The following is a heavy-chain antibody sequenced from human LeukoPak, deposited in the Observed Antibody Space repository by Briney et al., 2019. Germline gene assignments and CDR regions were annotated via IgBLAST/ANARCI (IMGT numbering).Heavy chain of an antibody. CDR2: IYYSGST. J-gene: IGHJ6*02. D-gene: IGHD4-11*01. CDR1: GGSVSSGSYY. V-gene: IGHV4-61*01. CDR3: AREPTVRGYYGMDV. Sequence: SETLSLTCTVSGGSVSSGSYYWSRIRQPPGKGLEWIGYIYYSGSTNYNPSLKSRVTISVDTSKNQFSLKLSSVTAADTAVYYCAREPTVRGYYGMDVWGQGTTVTVSS.